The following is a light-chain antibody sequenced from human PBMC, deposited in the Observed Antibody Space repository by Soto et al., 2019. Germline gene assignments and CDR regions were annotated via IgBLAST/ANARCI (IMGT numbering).Light chain of an antibody. J-gene: IGKJ1*01. CDR1: QSVFNNH. Sequence: EIVLTQSPGTLSLSPGERATLSCRASQSVFNNHIGWYQQKPGQAPRRLIFGASFRATGIPDRFSGSGSGTDFTLTISRLEPEDFAVYYCQQYGISPTTFGQGTKVQIK. V-gene: IGKV3-20*01. CDR2: GAS. CDR3: QQYGISPTT.